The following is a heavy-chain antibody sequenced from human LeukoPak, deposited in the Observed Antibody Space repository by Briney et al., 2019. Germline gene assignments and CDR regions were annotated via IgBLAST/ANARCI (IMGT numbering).Heavy chain of an antibody. CDR3: SKEHDYTNAAPEWGFDS. V-gene: IGHV3-23*01. Sequence: GRSLRLSCAASGFTFSVYAMGWVPHAPGKGLEWVSGISGSSSHTKDADFVRGRFTIYRDNSRNTLFLQLNSLTAEDTAVYYCSKEHDYTNAAPEWGFDSWGQGSLVIVSS. CDR1: GFTFSVYA. D-gene: IGHD2-2*02. J-gene: IGHJ4*02. CDR2: ISGSSSHT.